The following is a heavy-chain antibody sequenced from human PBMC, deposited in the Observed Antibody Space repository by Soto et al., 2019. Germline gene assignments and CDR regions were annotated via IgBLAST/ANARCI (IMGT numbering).Heavy chain of an antibody. V-gene: IGHV3-21*01. CDR1: GFTFSSYS. CDR3: ASPGRGSYRYSDY. CDR2: ISSSSSYI. D-gene: IGHD3-16*02. Sequence: GGSLRLSCAASGFTFSSYSMNWVRQAPGKGLEWVSSISSSSSYIYYADSVKGRFTISRDNAKNSLYLQMNSLRAEDTAVYYCASPGRGSYRYSDYWGQGTLVTVSS. J-gene: IGHJ4*02.